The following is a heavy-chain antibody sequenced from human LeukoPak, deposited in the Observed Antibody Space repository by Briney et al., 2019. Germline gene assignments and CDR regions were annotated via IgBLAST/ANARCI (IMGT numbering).Heavy chain of an antibody. CDR3: AKGTDYYDSRGHYYANFDY. V-gene: IGHV3-23*01. Sequence: GGSLRLSCAASGFTFSSYAMSWVRRAPGKGQEWVSSISGSGGSTYYADSVKGRFTISRDDSKNTLSLQINSLRAEDTALYYCAKGTDYYDSRGHYYANFDYWGQGTLVTVSS. CDR2: ISGSGGST. D-gene: IGHD3-22*01. CDR1: GFTFSSYA. J-gene: IGHJ4*02.